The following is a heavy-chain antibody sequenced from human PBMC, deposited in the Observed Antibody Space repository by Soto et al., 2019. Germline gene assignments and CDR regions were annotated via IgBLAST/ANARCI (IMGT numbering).Heavy chain of an antibody. Sequence: GGSLRLSCIASGFTFSRYGMHWVRQAPGKGLEWVSSISSSSSYIYYADSVKGRFTISRDNAKNSLYLQMNSLRAEDTAVYYCTTTTRGYSYGYDYWGQGTLVTVSS. CDR2: ISSSSSYI. V-gene: IGHV3-21*01. CDR1: GFTFSRYG. J-gene: IGHJ4*02. CDR3: TTTTRGYSYGYDY. D-gene: IGHD5-18*01.